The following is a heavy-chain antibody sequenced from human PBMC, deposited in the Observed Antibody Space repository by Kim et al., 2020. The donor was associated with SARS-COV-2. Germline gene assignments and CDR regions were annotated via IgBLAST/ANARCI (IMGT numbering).Heavy chain of an antibody. D-gene: IGHD3-22*01. CDR1: GFTFSSYS. CDR2: ISISSSYI. CDR3: ARGGDSSGFDY. J-gene: IGHJ4*02. V-gene: IGHV3-21*01. Sequence: GGSLRLSCAASGFTFSSYSMNWVRQAPGKGLEWVSSISISSSYIYYADSVKGRFTISSDNAKNSLYLQMNSLRAEATAVYYCARGGDSSGFDYWGQGTLVTVSS.